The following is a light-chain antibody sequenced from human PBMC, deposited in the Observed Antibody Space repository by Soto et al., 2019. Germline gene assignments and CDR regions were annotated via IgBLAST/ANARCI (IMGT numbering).Light chain of an antibody. CDR1: QGISNH. V-gene: IGKV1-9*01. Sequence: DIQLTQSPSFLSASVGDRVTITCRASQGISNHLAWYQQEPGKAPKLLMYAASTLQSGVPSRFRGSGSGTDFTLTISSLQPEDFATYYCQQLNTYPLTFGGGTKVEIK. CDR3: QQLNTYPLT. CDR2: AAS. J-gene: IGKJ4*01.